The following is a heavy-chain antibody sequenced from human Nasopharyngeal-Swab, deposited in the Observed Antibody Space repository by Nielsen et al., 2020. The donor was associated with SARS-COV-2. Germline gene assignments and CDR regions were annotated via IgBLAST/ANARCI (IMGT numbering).Heavy chain of an antibody. CDR2: INPNSGGT. Sequence: ASVKVSCKASGYTFTSYGISWVRQAPGQGLEWMGWINPNSGGTNYAQKFQGGVTMTRDTSISTAYMELSRLRSDDTAVYYCARDDLTAYDAFDIWGQGTMVTVSS. D-gene: IGHD7-27*01. CDR3: ARDDLTAYDAFDI. V-gene: IGHV1-2*02. J-gene: IGHJ3*02. CDR1: GYTFTSYG.